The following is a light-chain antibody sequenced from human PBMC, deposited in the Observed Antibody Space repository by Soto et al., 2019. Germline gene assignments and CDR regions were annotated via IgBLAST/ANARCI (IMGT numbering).Light chain of an antibody. CDR3: QQYNNCPPLT. CDR2: GAS. V-gene: IGKV3-15*01. J-gene: IGKJ4*01. Sequence: EIVMTQSPATLSASPGERATLSCRASQSVSSYLAWYQQKPGQAPRLLIYGASTRATGVPARFSGRGSGTEFTLTISSLQSEDFAVYYCQQYNNCPPLTFGGGTKVEIK. CDR1: QSVSSY.